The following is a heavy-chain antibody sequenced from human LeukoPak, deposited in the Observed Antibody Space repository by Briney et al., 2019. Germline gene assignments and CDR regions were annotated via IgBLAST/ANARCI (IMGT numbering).Heavy chain of an antibody. CDR3: ARVLDLSKRGLDSFDI. CDR2: VYYSGST. J-gene: IGHJ3*02. CDR1: GGSMSSYF. D-gene: IGHD3-16*01. V-gene: IGHV4-59*01. Sequence: SETLSLTCTVSGGSMSSYFWSWIRQPPGKGLEWIGYVYYSGSTNYNPSLKSRVTISVDTSKKQFSLKLSSATAADTAVYYCARVLDLSKRGLDSFDIWGQGTMVTVSS.